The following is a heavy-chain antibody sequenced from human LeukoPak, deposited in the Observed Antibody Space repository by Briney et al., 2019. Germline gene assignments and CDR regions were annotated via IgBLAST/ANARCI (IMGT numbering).Heavy chain of an antibody. CDR3: ARERGYYGSGSPSGY. D-gene: IGHD3-10*01. V-gene: IGHV3-7*01. J-gene: IGHJ4*02. CDR1: GFAFSSYW. Sequence: PGGSLRLSCAASGFAFSSYWMSWVRQAPGKGLEWVANIKQDGSEKYYVDSVKGRFTISRDNAKNSLYLQMNSLRAEDTAVYYCARERGYYGSGSPSGYWGQGTLVTVSS. CDR2: IKQDGSEK.